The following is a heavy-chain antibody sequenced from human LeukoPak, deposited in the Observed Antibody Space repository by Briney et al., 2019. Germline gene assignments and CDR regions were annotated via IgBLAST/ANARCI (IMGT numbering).Heavy chain of an antibody. J-gene: IGHJ6*03. Sequence: GESLKISCKGSGYSFTSYWIGWVRQMPGKGLEWMGIIYPGDSDTRYSPSFQGQVTISADKSIGTAYLQWSSLKASDTAMYYCARQKGYDFWSGPNYYYYMDVWGKGTTVTVSS. D-gene: IGHD3-3*01. CDR1: GYSFTSYW. V-gene: IGHV5-51*01. CDR2: IYPGDSDT. CDR3: ARQKGYDFWSGPNYYYYMDV.